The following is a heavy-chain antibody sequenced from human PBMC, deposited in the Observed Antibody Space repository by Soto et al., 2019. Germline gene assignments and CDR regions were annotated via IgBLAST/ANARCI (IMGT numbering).Heavy chain of an antibody. D-gene: IGHD3-16*01. Sequence: EVQLVESGGGLVQPGGSLRLSCAASGFTFSSYSMNWVRQAPGKGLEWVSYISSSSSTIYYADSVKGRFTISRDNAKNSLYRKMNTLRAEDTAVYYCGRGGGALTWSDPWAQGTLVPVSS. J-gene: IGHJ5*02. CDR2: ISSSSSTI. CDR3: GRGGGALTWSDP. V-gene: IGHV3-48*01. CDR1: GFTFSSYS.